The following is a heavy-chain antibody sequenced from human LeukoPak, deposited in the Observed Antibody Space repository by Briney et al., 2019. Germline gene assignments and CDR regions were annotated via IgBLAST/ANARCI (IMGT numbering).Heavy chain of an antibody. V-gene: IGHV3-74*01. CDR1: GFTFSIYW. CDR3: ARDKVSGSYYGLDY. CDR2: INSDGSST. D-gene: IGHD1-26*01. Sequence: GGFLRLSCAASGFTFSIYWMHWVRQAPGKGLVWVSHINSDGSSTRYADSVKGRFTISRDNAKNTLYLQMNSLRAEDSGVYYCARDKVSGSYYGLDYWGQGTLVTVSS. J-gene: IGHJ4*02.